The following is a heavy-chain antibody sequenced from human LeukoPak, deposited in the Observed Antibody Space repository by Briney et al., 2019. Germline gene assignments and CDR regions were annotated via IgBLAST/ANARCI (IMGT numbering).Heavy chain of an antibody. CDR3: ARETRNRSGRDAFDI. CDR2: IRYDGSNK. Sequence: GGSLRLSCAASGFTFSSYGMHWVRQAPGKGLEWVAFIRYDGSNKYYADSVKGRFTISRDNSKNTLYLQMNSLRAEDTAVYYCARETRNRSGRDAFDIWGQGTMVTVSS. CDR1: GFTFSSYG. J-gene: IGHJ3*02. D-gene: IGHD3-10*01. V-gene: IGHV3-30*02.